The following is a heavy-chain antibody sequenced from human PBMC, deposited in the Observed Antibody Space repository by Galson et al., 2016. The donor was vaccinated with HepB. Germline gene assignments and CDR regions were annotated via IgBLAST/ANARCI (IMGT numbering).Heavy chain of an antibody. D-gene: IGHD5-12*01. Sequence: SVKVSCEASGGTFSSYAISWVRQAPGQGLEWMGGIIPIFGTANYAQKFQGRVTITADESTSTAYMELSSLRSEDRAVYYCARVVAEEHSCFDYWGQGTLVTVSS. CDR3: ARVVAEEHSCFDY. CDR2: IIPIFGTA. CDR1: GGTFSSYA. V-gene: IGHV1-69*13. J-gene: IGHJ4*02.